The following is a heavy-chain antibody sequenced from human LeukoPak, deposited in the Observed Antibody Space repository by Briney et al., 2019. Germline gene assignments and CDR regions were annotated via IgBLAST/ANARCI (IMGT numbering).Heavy chain of an antibody. CDR1: GGSISSGGYY. CDR3: ARAKVPRITGMDV. CDR2: IYYSGST. D-gene: IGHD3-10*01. V-gene: IGHV4-31*03. Sequence: SETLSLTCTVSGGSISSGGYYWSWIRQRPGKGLEWIGYIYYSGSTYYNPSLKSRVTISVDTSKNQFSLKLSSVTAADTAVYYCARAKVPRITGMDVWGQGTTVTVSS. J-gene: IGHJ6*02.